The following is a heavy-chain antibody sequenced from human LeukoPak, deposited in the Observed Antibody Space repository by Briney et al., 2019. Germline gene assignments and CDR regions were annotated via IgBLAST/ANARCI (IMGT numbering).Heavy chain of an antibody. CDR2: INPNSGGT. J-gene: IGHJ3*02. D-gene: IGHD3-9*01. Sequence: ASVKVSCKASGYTFTSYYMHWVRQAPGQGLEWMGWINPNSGGTNYAQKFQGRVTMTRDTSISTAYMELSRLRSDDTAVYYCASHDILTGFWRRAFDIWGQGTMVTVSS. CDR1: GYTFTSYY. V-gene: IGHV1-2*02. CDR3: ASHDILTGFWRRAFDI.